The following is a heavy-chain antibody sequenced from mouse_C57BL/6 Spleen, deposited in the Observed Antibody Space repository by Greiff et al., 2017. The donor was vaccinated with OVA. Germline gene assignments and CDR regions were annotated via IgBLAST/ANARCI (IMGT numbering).Heavy chain of an antibody. Sequence: VQLVESGAELARPGASVKMSCKASGYTFTSYTMHWVKQRPGQGLEWIGYINPSSGYTKYNQKFKDKATLTADKSSSTAYMQLSSLTSEDSAVYYCASPYGSSSPHWYFDVWGTGTTVTVSS. J-gene: IGHJ1*03. CDR1: GYTFTSYT. V-gene: IGHV1-4*01. CDR3: ASPYGSSSPHWYFDV. CDR2: INPSSGYT. D-gene: IGHD1-1*01.